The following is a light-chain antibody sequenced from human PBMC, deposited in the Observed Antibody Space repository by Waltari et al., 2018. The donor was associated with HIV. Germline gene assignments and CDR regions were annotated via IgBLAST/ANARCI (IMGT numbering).Light chain of an antibody. Sequence: QSVLTQPPSVSAAPGQKVTISCSGSSSKLPIYDNSKRPSGIPDRFSASKSGASATLVITGLQIGDEADYFCGTWDNSLSAYVLFGGGTKLTVL. CDR1: SS. CDR2: DNS. J-gene: IGLJ2*01. CDR3: GTWDNSLSAYVL. V-gene: IGLV1-51*01.